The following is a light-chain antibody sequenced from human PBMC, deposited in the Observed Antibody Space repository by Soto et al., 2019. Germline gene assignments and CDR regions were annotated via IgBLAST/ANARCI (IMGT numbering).Light chain of an antibody. V-gene: IGLV2-14*01. Sequence: QSALTQPASVSGSPGQSITISCTGTNSDVGAFNFVFWYQQHPGKAPKLIIYEVSNRPSGVSNRVSGSKSGNTASLTISGLQAEDEADYYCTSYTSTSHYVFGTGTKVTVL. CDR3: TSYTSTSHYV. CDR1: NSDVGAFNF. J-gene: IGLJ1*01. CDR2: EVS.